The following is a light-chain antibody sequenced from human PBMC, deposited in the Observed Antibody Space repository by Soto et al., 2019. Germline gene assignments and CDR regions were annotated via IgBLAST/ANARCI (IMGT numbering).Light chain of an antibody. J-gene: IGLJ2*01. Sequence: QSALTQPSSVSGSPGQSVTLSCTGTRSDVGGYNYVSWYQQNPGKAPKLMIYDVTKRPSGVSNRFSGSKSGNTASLTISGLQVEDEADYYCCSYAGSSTVVFGGGTKLTVL. CDR3: CSYAGSSTVV. CDR2: DVT. V-gene: IGLV2-11*01. CDR1: RSDVGGYNY.